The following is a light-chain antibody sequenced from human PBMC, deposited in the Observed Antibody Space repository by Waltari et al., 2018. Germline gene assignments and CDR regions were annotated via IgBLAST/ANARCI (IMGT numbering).Light chain of an antibody. J-gene: IGLJ3*02. CDR3: AIWYSTSWV. CDR1: SGINVGTYR. V-gene: IGLV5-39*01. CDR2: FTSDSDK. Sequence: QPVLTQPTSLSASPGASPRFPCTLPSGINVGTYRLYWYNQKPGSLPRYLLRFTSDSDKQQGSGVPSRFSGSKEPSTNAGLLLISGLQSEDEADYYCAIWYSTSWVFGGGTKLTVL.